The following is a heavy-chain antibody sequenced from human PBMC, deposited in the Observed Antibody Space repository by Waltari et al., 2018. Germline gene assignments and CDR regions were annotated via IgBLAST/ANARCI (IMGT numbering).Heavy chain of an antibody. V-gene: IGHV3-7*01. J-gene: IGHJ4*02. D-gene: IGHD6-13*01. CDR1: GFTFSTYW. CDR3: AQGGRDSSWYWRE. CDR2: INQDGGET. Sequence: EVQLVESGGGLVQPGGSLTLSCAASGFTFSTYWMTWVRQAPGKGLEGVANINQDGGETYYVDSVKGRFTISRDSAKNSLYLQMNALRAEDTAVYYCAQGGRDSSWYWREWGQGTLVTVSS.